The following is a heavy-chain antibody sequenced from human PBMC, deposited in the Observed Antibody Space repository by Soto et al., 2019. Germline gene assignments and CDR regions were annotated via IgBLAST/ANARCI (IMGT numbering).Heavy chain of an antibody. V-gene: IGHV4-4*02. J-gene: IGHJ4*02. D-gene: IGHD2-2*01. CDR2: IYHSGST. CDR1: GGSISSSNW. Sequence: SETLSLTCAVSGGSISSSNWWSWVRQPPGKGLEWIGEIYHSGSTNYNPSLKSRVTISVDTSKNQFSLKLSSVTAADTAVYYCARHCSSTSCFDYWGQRTLVTVSS. CDR3: ARHCSSTSCFDY.